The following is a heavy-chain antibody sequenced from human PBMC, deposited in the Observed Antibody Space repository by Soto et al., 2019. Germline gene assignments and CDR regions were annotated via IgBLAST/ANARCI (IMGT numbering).Heavy chain of an antibody. V-gene: IGHV4-59*08. CDR3: ATSGCSYGYYYYYMDV. CDR1: GGSISSYY. Sequence: PSETLSLTCTVSGGSISSYYWSWIRQPPGKGLEWIGYIYYSGSTNYNPSLKSRVTISVDTSKNQFSLKLSSVTAADTAVYYCATSGCSYGYYYYYMDVWXKGTTVTVSS. CDR2: IYYSGST. D-gene: IGHD5-18*01. J-gene: IGHJ6*03.